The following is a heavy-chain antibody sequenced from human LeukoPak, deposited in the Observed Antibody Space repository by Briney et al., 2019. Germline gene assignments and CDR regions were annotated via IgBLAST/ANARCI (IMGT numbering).Heavy chain of an antibody. CDR1: GVTLSDHH. V-gene: IGHV3-72*01. CDR2: TRDKARGYTT. Sequence: GGSLRLSCAASGVTLSDHHMDWVRQAPGKGLEWVGRTRDKARGYTTEYAASVKGRFTISRDDSKTLVYLQMNSLRTEDTAVYFCARDGAEGYNSAFDMWGQGTVVTVSS. CDR3: ARDGAEGYNSAFDM. D-gene: IGHD3-3*01. J-gene: IGHJ3*02.